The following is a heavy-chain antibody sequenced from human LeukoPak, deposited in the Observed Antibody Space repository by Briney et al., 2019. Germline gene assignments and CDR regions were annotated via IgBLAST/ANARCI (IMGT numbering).Heavy chain of an antibody. CDR1: GFTVSSNY. Sequence: PGGSLRLSCAASGFTVSSNYMSWVRQAPGKGLEWVSVIYSGGSTYYADSVKGRFTISRDNSKNTLYPQMNSLRAEDTAVYYCARERGPTVIVVDWGQGTLVTVSS. J-gene: IGHJ4*02. D-gene: IGHD3-22*01. V-gene: IGHV3-66*01. CDR3: ARERGPTVIVVD. CDR2: IYSGGST.